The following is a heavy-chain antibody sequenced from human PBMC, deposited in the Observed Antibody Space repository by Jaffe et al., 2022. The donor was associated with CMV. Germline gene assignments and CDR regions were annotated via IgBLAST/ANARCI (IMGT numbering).Heavy chain of an antibody. V-gene: IGHV4-59*01. Sequence: QVQLQESGPGLVKPSETLSLTCTVSGGSISSYYWSWIRQPPGKGLEWIGYIYYSGSTNYNPSLKSRVTISVDTSKNQFSLKLSSVTAADTAVYYCARAYVDTAMYFDYWGQGTLVTVSS. CDR2: IYYSGST. CDR3: ARAYVDTAMYFDY. CDR1: GGSISSYY. J-gene: IGHJ4*02. D-gene: IGHD5-18*01.